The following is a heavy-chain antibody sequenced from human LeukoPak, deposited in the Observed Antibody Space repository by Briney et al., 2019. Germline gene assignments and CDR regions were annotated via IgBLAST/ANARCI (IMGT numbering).Heavy chain of an antibody. D-gene: IGHD2-2*02. CDR3: ARVGCSSTSCYTVPDY. J-gene: IGHJ4*02. CDR1: GFTFSSYA. CDR2: ISYDGSNK. V-gene: IGHV3-30-3*01. Sequence: GRSLRLSCAASGFTFSSYAMHWVRQAPGKGLEWVAVISYDGSNKYYADSVKGRFTISRDNSKNTLYLQMNSLRAEDTAVYYCARVGCSSTSCYTVPDYWGQGTLVTVSS.